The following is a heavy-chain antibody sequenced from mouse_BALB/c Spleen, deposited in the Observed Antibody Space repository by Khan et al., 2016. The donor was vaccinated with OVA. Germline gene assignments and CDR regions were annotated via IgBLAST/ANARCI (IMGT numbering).Heavy chain of an antibody. Sequence: QRKEDGAELVKPGASVKLSCTASGFTITDTYIHWVKQRPEQGLEWIGRIATATGNTKYDPNFQGQATITVDTSSNTSYLQLSSLTSEDTAAYSSAHPTYDPRDVDGWGAETTVIVSS. CDR3: AHPTYDPRDVDG. D-gene: IGHD2-10*02. CDR1: GFTITDTY. V-gene: IGHV14-3*02. CDR2: IATATGNT. J-gene: IGHJ1*01.